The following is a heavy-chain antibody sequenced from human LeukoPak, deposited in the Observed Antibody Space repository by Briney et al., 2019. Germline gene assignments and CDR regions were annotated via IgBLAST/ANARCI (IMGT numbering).Heavy chain of an antibody. CDR2: IYYSGST. J-gene: IGHJ6*03. CDR3: ARQGFLEWLQHYYYYMDV. CDR1: GGSISSYY. D-gene: IGHD3-3*01. V-gene: IGHV4-59*08. Sequence: SETLSLTCTVSGGSISSYYWSWIRQPPGKGLEWIGYIYYSGSTNYNPSLKSRVTISVDTSKNQFSLKLSSVTAADTAVYYCARQGFLEWLQHYYYYMDVWGKGTTVTVSS.